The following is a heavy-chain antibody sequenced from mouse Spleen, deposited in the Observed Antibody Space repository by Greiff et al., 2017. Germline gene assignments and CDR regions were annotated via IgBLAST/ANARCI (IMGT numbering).Heavy chain of an antibody. CDR3: TRNRYPYYAMDY. Sequence: QVHVKQSGAELVRPGASVTLSCKASGYTFTDYEMHWVKQTPVHGLEWIGAIDPETGGTAYNQKFKGKATLTADKSSSTAYMELRSLTSEDSAVYYCTRNRYPYYAMDYWGQGTSVTVSS. J-gene: IGHJ4*01. CDR1: GYTFTDYE. CDR2: IDPETGGT. V-gene: IGHV1-15*01. D-gene: IGHD2-14*01.